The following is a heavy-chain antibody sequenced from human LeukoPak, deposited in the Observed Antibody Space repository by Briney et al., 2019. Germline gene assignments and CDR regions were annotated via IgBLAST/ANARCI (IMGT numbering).Heavy chain of an antibody. CDR2: IYYSGST. CDR1: GGSISGNNYF. D-gene: IGHD6-19*01. J-gene: IGHJ4*02. V-gene: IGHV4-39*01. CDR3: AILLLAVAGTWVDY. Sequence: SETLSLTCTVSGGSISGNNYFWGWIRQPPGKGLEWSGSIYYSGSTYYNPSLKLRVTISLDTSNNQYSLRQTSVTSADTAVYYCAILLLAVAGTWVDYWGQGTLVTVSS.